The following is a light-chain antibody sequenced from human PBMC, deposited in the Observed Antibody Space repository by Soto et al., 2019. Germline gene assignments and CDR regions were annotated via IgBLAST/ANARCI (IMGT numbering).Light chain of an antibody. CDR3: QQYSNWPRT. CDR2: DAF. V-gene: IGKV3-15*01. J-gene: IGKJ2*02. CDR1: QSVSNN. Sequence: EIVMTQSPATLSVSPGERATLSCRASQSVSNNLAWYQQKPGQAPRLLIYDAFTRATGIPARFSGSGSGIEFTLTISSLQSEDFAVYYCQQYSNWPRTFGQGTKLEIK.